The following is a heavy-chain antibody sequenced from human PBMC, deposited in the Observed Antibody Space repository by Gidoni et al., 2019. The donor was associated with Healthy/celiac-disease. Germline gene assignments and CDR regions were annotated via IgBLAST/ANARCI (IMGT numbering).Heavy chain of an antibody. D-gene: IGHD2-2*01. J-gene: IGHJ4*02. V-gene: IGHV3-7*03. CDR3: ARDQEYQLPHY. Sequence: EVQLVESGGGLVQPGGSLRLSCAASGFPFSSYWMTWVRQAPGKGLEGVANIKQDGSEKYYVDSVKGRFTISRDNAKNSLYLQMNSLRAEDTAVYYCARDQEYQLPHYWGQGTLVTVSS. CDR2: IKQDGSEK. CDR1: GFPFSSYW.